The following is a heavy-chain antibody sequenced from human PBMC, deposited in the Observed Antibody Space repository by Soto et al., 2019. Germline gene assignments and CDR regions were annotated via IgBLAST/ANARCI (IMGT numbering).Heavy chain of an antibody. CDR1: GYGFTDYT. V-gene: IGHV1-2*04. CDR2: INPKTGGT. D-gene: IGHD7-27*01. Sequence: QVQLVQSGAEVKESGASVTVSCKPSGYGFTDYTIPWVRQAPAQGLEWMGWINPKTGGTEFAQKFQGWVTMARDTASNTIYMEMKSLESDDTAVYYCARNWARPRSVSYYNGMDVWGQGTTVIVSS. CDR3: ARNWARPRSVSYYNGMDV. J-gene: IGHJ6*02.